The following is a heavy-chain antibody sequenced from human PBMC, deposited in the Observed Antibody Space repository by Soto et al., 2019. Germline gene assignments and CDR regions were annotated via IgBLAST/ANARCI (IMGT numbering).Heavy chain of an antibody. CDR1: GGTFSSYA. Sequence: SGKGSCEASGGTFSSYAISWVRQAPGQGLEWMGGIIPIFGTANYAQKFQGRVTITADESTSTAYMELSSLRSEDTAVYYCARDFDYYGSGSYYNLGYWGEGTLVPVSS. J-gene: IGHJ4*02. V-gene: IGHV1-69*13. CDR3: ARDFDYYGSGSYYNLGY. CDR2: IIPIFGTA. D-gene: IGHD3-10*01.